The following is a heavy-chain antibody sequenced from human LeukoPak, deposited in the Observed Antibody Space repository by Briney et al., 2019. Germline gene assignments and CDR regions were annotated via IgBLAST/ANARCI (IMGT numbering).Heavy chain of an antibody. CDR1: GGSFSGYY. D-gene: IGHD1-26*01. Sequence: TSETLSLTCVVSGGSFSGYYLTWTRQAPGKGLEWIGDINHSGGTSYNPSLKSRASVSLDTSKNQFSLYLTSVTAADTAVYFCARFPHSEPIDNWGQGTLVTVSS. J-gene: IGHJ4*02. V-gene: IGHV4-34*01. CDR2: INHSGGT. CDR3: ARFPHSEPIDN.